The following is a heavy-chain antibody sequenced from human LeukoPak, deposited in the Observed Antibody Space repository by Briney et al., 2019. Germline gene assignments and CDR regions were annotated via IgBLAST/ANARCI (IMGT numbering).Heavy chain of an antibody. Sequence: PGGSLRLSCAASGFTVSSNYMSWVRQAPGKGLEWVSVIYSGGSTYYADSVKGRFTISRDNSKNTLYLQMNSLGVEDTAVYYCARDIHSVAFDIWGQGTMVTVSS. CDR2: IYSGGST. CDR1: GFTVSSNY. CDR3: ARDIHSVAFDI. V-gene: IGHV3-53*01. J-gene: IGHJ3*02.